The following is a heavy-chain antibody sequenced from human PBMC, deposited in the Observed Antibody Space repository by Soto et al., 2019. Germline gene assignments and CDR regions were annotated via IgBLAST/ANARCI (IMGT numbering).Heavy chain of an antibody. CDR3: TRLEVGATTPDY. D-gene: IGHD1-26*01. J-gene: IGHJ4*02. V-gene: IGHV3-73*02. CDR1: GFTFSGSA. CDR2: IRSKANSYAK. Sequence: EVQLVESGGGLVQPGGSLKLSCAASGFTFSGSAMHWVRQASGKGLEWVGRIRSKANSYAKAYAASVKGRFTISRDDSKNTAYLQMNSLKTEDTAVYYCTRLEVGATTPDYWGQGTLVTVSS.